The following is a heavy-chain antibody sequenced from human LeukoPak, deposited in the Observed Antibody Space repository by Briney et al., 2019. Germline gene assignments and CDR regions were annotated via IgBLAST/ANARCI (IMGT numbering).Heavy chain of an antibody. CDR2: IKQDGSEK. J-gene: IGHJ4*02. CDR1: GFTFSSYW. CDR3: ARENPGSYFDY. V-gene: IGHV3-7*01. D-gene: IGHD3-10*01. Sequence: GSLRLSCAASGFTFSSYWKSWVRQAPGKGLEWVANIKQDGSEKYYVDSVKGRFTISRDNAKNSLYLQMNSLRAEDTAVYYCARENPGSYFDYWGQGTLVTVSS.